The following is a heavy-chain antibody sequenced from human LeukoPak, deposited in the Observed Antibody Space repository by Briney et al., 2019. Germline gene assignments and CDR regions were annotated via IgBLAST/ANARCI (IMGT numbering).Heavy chain of an antibody. V-gene: IGHV4-39*07. Sequence: SETLSLTCTVSGGSISSSSYYWGWIRQPPGKGLEWIGSIYYSGSTYYNPSLKSRVTISVDTSKNQFSLKLSSVTAADTAVYYCAGGGYSSFGWFDPWGQGTLVTVSS. CDR2: IYYSGST. CDR3: AGGGYSSFGWFDP. D-gene: IGHD6-6*01. CDR1: GGSISSSSYY. J-gene: IGHJ5*02.